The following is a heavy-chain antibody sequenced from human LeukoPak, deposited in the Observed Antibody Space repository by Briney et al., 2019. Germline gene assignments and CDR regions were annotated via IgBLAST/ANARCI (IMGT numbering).Heavy chain of an antibody. D-gene: IGHD3-10*01. CDR1: GYTFTGYY. J-gene: IGHJ4*02. V-gene: IGHV1-2*02. Sequence: GASVKVSCKASGYTFTGYYMHWVRQAPGQGLEWMGWINPNSGGTNYAQKFQGRVTMTRDTSISTAHMELSRLTSDDTAVYFCAKDDGKVGHVVGHWGQGTLVTVSS. CDR2: INPNSGGT. CDR3: AKDDGKVGHVVGH.